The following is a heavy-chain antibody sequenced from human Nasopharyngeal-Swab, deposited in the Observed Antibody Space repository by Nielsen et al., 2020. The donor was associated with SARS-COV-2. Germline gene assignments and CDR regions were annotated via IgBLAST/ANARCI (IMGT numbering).Heavy chain of an antibody. J-gene: IGHJ4*02. CDR1: GFTFSSYA. D-gene: IGHD3-22*01. Sequence: GESLKISCAASGFTFSSYAMTWVRQAPGEGLEWVSDISVSGDSTDYADSVKGRFTISRDNSKNMLYLQMNSLRAEDTAVYYCVKGRYYYDSSGFYWDYWGQGTLVTVSS. V-gene: IGHV3-23*01. CDR3: VKGRYYYDSSGFYWDY. CDR2: ISVSGDST.